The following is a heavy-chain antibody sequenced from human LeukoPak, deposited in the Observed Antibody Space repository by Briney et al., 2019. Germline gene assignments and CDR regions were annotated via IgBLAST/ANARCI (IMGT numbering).Heavy chain of an antibody. V-gene: IGHV3-21*05. J-gene: IGHJ4*02. CDR1: GFTFSDYS. D-gene: IGHD1-26*01. CDR2: IGLGSGFV. Sequence: GGSLRLSCATSGFTFSDYSMNWVRQAPGRGLEWISYIGLGSGFVSYSDSVKGRFTISRDTARNSVDLQMNSLRADDTAVYYFARDHKWAFDYWGQGTLVTVSS. CDR3: ARDHKWAFDY.